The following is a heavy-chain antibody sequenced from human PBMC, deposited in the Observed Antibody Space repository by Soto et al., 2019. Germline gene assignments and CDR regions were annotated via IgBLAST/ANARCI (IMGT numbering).Heavy chain of an antibody. CDR3: ARALNTKYYDFWSREKYYYYYMDV. CDR1: GGSISSYY. CDR2: IYYSGST. D-gene: IGHD3-3*01. Sequence: QVQLQESGPGLVKPSETLSLTCTVSGGSISSYYWSWIRQPPGKGLEWIGYIYYSGSTNYNPSLKSRVTISVDTSKNQFSLKLSSVTAADTAVYYCARALNTKYYDFWSREKYYYYYMDVWGKGTTVTVSS. V-gene: IGHV4-59*01. J-gene: IGHJ6*03.